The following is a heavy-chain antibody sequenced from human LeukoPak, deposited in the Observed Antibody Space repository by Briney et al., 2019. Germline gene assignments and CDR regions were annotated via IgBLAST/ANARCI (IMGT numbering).Heavy chain of an antibody. D-gene: IGHD4-17*01. CDR2: IHPGDSDP. J-gene: IGHJ4*02. CDR3: ARLYGDYEGLDY. Sequence: GESLKISFRASGHIFTSYWLGWVRPTPDKGLGWVGIIHPGDSDPRYSPSFQGQVTISVDKSISTAYLQWSSLRASDTAMYYCARLYGDYEGLDYWGQGTLVTISS. V-gene: IGHV5-51*01. CDR1: GHIFTSYW.